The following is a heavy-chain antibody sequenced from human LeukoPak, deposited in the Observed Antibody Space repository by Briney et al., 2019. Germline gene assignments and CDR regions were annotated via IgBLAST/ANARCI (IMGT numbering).Heavy chain of an antibody. J-gene: IGHJ4*02. CDR1: GFTFSSFS. D-gene: IGHD3-3*01. CDR2: ISSGSNYI. Sequence: PGGSLRLSCAASGFTFSSFSMHWVRQAPGKGLEWVSSISSGSNYIYYADSVKGRFTISRDNAKNSLYLQMNSLRAEDTSVYYCATGSAFFDYWGQGSLVTVSS. CDR3: ATGSAFFDY. V-gene: IGHV3-21*01.